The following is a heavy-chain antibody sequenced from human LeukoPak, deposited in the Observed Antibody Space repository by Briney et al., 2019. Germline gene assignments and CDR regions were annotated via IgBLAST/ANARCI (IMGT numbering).Heavy chain of an antibody. CDR2: ISGNSGSI. CDR1: GFTFHQYA. D-gene: IGHD5-12*01. V-gene: IGHV3-9*01. Sequence: GGSLRLSCAASGFTFHQYAIHWVRQGPGRGLEWVSGISGNSGSIGYADSVKGRFTIPRDSAKNSVYLRVNSLRPEDTALYYCAKDKAPLYSGYDWDLDFWGQETLVTVSS. CDR3: AKDKAPLYSGYDWDLDF. J-gene: IGHJ4*02.